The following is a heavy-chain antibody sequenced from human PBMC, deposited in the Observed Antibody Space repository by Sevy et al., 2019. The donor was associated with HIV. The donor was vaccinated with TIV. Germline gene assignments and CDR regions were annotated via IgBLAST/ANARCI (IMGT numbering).Heavy chain of an antibody. J-gene: IGHJ4*02. V-gene: IGHV3-23*01. CDR1: GFTFSDYA. Sequence: GGSLRLSCVASGFTFSDYAVSWVRQAPGKGLEWVAATSAGDSSTYHATSVRGRFTISRDNSKNTLYLQMNSLRAEDTAVYYCTKAPDPSCKSTRCYYLDYWGQGALVTVSS. D-gene: IGHD2-2*01. CDR2: TSAGDSST. CDR3: TKAPDPSCKSTRCYYLDY.